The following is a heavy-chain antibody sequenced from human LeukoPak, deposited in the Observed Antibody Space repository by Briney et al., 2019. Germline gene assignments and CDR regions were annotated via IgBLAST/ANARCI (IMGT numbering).Heavy chain of an antibody. Sequence: PGGSLRLSCAASGFTFSSYAMSWVRQVPGKGLEWVSAISGSGGSTYYADSVKGRFTISRDNSKNTPYLQMNSLRAEDTAVYYCASPVDYDSSGYYYWGQGTLVTVSS. CDR2: ISGSGGST. CDR1: GFTFSSYA. CDR3: ASPVDYDSSGYYY. V-gene: IGHV3-23*01. D-gene: IGHD3-22*01. J-gene: IGHJ4*02.